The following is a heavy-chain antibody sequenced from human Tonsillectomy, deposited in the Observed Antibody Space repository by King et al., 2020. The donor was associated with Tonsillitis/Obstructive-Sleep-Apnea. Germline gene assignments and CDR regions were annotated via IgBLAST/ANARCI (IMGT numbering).Heavy chain of an antibody. CDR2: INHSGST. D-gene: IGHD3-3*01. CDR1: GGSFSGYY. CDR3: ARSPAIYDFWSGYYTYYYYMDV. V-gene: IGHV4-34*01. J-gene: IGHJ6*03. Sequence: VQLQQWGAGLLKPSETLSLTCAVYGGSFSGYYWSWIRQPPGKGLEWIGEINHSGSTNYNPSLKSRVTISVDTSKNQFSLKLSSVTAADKAVYYCARSPAIYDFWSGYYTYYYYMDVWGKGTTVTVSS.